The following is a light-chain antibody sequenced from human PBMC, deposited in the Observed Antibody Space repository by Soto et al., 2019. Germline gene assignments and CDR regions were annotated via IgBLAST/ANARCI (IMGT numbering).Light chain of an antibody. CDR2: ETT. CDR3: LLSYRGDRK. CDR1: TGAVTSGHY. J-gene: IGLJ3*02. V-gene: IGLV7-46*01. Sequence: QAVVTQEPSLTVSPGGTVTLTCGSSTGAVTSGHYPYWFQQKPGQAPRTLIYETTNKHSWTPARFSGSLLGGKAALTLSGAQPEDEADYYCLLSYRGDRKFGGGTKLTVL.